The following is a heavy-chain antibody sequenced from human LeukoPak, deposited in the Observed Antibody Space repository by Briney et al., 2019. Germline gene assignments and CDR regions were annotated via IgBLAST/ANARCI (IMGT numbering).Heavy chain of an antibody. CDR2: ISWNSGSI. V-gene: IGHV3-9*01. CDR1: GFTFDDYA. CDR3: AKDRANWNGAFDI. J-gene: IGHJ3*02. D-gene: IGHD1-1*01. Sequence: PGGSLRLSCAASGFTFDDYAMHWVRQAPGKGLEWVSGISWNSGSIGYADSVKGRFTISRDNAKNSLYLQMNSLRAEVTALYYCAKDRANWNGAFDIWGQGTMVTVSS.